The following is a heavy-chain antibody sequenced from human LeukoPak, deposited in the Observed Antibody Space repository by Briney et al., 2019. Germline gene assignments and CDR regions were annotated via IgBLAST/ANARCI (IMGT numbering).Heavy chain of an antibody. J-gene: IGHJ3*02. V-gene: IGHV3-7*01. CDR1: GFTFSSYW. CDR3: AREEYSSGWYGTWGAFDI. D-gene: IGHD6-19*01. Sequence: PGGSLRLSCAASGFTFSSYWMSWVRQAPGKGLEWVANIEQDGSEKYYVDSVKGRFTISRDNAKNSLCLQMNSLRAEDTAVYYCAREEYSSGWYGTWGAFDIWGQGTMVTVSS. CDR2: IEQDGSEK.